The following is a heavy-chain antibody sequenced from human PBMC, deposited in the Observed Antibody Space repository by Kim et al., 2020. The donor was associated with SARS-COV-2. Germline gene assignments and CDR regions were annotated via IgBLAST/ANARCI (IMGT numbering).Heavy chain of an antibody. Sequence: GGSLRLSCAASGFTFSSYSMNWVRQAPGKGLEWVSSISSSSSYIYYADSVKGRFTISRDNAKNSLYLQMNSLRAEDTAVYYCARDGQLVAYYYYYYGMDVWGQGTPVTVSS. J-gene: IGHJ6*02. CDR3: ARDGQLVAYYYYYYGMDV. CDR2: ISSSSSYI. D-gene: IGHD6-13*01. CDR1: GFTFSSYS. V-gene: IGHV3-21*01.